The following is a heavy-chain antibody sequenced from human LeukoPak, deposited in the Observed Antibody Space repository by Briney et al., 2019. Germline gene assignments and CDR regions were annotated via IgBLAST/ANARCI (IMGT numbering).Heavy chain of an antibody. D-gene: IGHD3-22*01. J-gene: IGHJ4*02. CDR3: AHGPQGYDSSGSIFDY. CDR2: IYWNDDK. Sequence: SGPTLVNPTQTLTLTCTFSGFSLSTSGVGVGWIRQPPGKALEWLALIYWNDDKRYSPSLKSRLTITKDTSKNQVVLTMTNMDPVDTATYYCAHGPQGYDSSGSIFDYWGQGTLVTVSS. V-gene: IGHV2-5*01. CDR1: GFSLSTSGVG.